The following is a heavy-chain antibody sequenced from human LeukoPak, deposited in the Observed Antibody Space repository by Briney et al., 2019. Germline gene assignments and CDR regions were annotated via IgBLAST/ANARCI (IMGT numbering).Heavy chain of an antibody. V-gene: IGHV3-73*01. CDR2: IRSKANNYAT. CDR1: GFTFSGSA. J-gene: IGHJ4*02. D-gene: IGHD3-22*01. CDR3: TRRDKYDNSD. Sequence: GGSLRLSCAASGFTFSGSAMHWVRQASGKGLEWVGRIRSKANNYATAYAASVKGRFTIFRDDSKNTAYLQMNSLKTEGTAVYYCTRRDKYDNSDWGQGTLVTVSS.